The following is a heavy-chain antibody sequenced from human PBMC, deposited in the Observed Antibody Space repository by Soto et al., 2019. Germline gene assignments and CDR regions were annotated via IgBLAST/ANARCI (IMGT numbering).Heavy chain of an antibody. CDR1: GGSFSGYY. D-gene: IGHD6-19*01. CDR2: INHSGST. CDR3: ARGSGGGWYYY. Sequence: SETLSLTCAVYGGSFSGYYWSWIRQPPGKGLEWIGEINHSGSTNYNPSLKSRVTISVDTSKNQFSLKLSSVTAADTAVYYCARGSGGGWYYYWGQGTLVTVSS. V-gene: IGHV4-34*01. J-gene: IGHJ4*02.